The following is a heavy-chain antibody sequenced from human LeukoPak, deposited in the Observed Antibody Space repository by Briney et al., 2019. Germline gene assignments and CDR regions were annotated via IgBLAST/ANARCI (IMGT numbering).Heavy chain of an antibody. CDR1: GYTFTSYD. CDR2: MNPNSGDT. V-gene: IGHV1-8*01. D-gene: IGHD3-10*01. J-gene: IGHJ5*02. Sequence: ASVKVSCKASGYTFTSYDVNWVRQVTGQGLEWMGWMNPNSGDTGYAQEFQGRVTMTRNTSISTAYMELSRLRSDDTAVYYCARDPLGPGNWFDPWGQGTLVTVSS. CDR3: ARDPLGPGNWFDP.